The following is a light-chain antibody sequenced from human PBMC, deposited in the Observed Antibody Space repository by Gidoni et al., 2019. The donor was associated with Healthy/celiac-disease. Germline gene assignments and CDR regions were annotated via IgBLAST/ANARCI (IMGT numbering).Light chain of an antibody. V-gene: IGKV3-11*01. J-gene: IGKJ4*01. CDR2: DAS. CDR3: QQRSNWLT. Sequence: EIVLTQSPATLSSSPGERATLSCRASQSVSSYLAWYQQKPGQAPRLLIYDASNRATGIPARFRGSGSGTDFTLTISSLEPEDFAVYYCQQRSNWLTFGGGTKVEIK. CDR1: QSVSSY.